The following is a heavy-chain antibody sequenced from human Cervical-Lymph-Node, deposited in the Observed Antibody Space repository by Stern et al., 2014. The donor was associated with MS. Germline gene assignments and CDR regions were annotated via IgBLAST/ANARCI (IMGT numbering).Heavy chain of an antibody. D-gene: IGHD1-26*01. CDR1: GYPFSSYW. CDR3: VAGLGANPLFDY. V-gene: IGHV5-51*03. CDR2: FYPGDSET. Sequence: EVQLVESGAEVKKPGESLEISCKGSGYPFSSYWVVWVRQMPGKGLEWMGSFYPGDSETRYSPSFQGQVTISADKSISTAYLRWRSLKASDTAMYYCVAGLGANPLFDYWGQGTLVTVSS. J-gene: IGHJ4*02.